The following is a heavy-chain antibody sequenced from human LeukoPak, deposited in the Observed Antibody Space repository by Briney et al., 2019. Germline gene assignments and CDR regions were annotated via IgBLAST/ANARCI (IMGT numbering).Heavy chain of an antibody. CDR2: ISRSSRYI. J-gene: IGHJ3*02. Sequence: GGSLRLSCAASGNTFSTYSMNWVRQAPGKGLEWVSSISRSSRYIYYADSVKGRFTISRDDAKNSLFLQMNSLRAEDTAVYYCARDKGEDGAFDIWGQGTMVTVSS. CDR3: ARDKGEDGAFDI. D-gene: IGHD3-16*01. V-gene: IGHV3-21*01. CDR1: GNTFSTYS.